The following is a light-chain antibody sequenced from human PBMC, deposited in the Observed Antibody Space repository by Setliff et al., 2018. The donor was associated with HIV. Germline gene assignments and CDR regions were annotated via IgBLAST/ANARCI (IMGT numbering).Light chain of an antibody. V-gene: IGLV2-14*03. J-gene: IGLJ1*01. CDR2: DVT. CDR3: SSITTGGASDV. CDR1: SDDIGAYKR. Sequence: SVLTQPSPVSGSPGQSITISCTGTSDDIGAYKRVSWFQQLPGKVPKLMIYDVTHRPSGTSSRFSGSQSGNTASLTISGLQAEDEADYYCSSITTGGASDVFGTGTKVTVL.